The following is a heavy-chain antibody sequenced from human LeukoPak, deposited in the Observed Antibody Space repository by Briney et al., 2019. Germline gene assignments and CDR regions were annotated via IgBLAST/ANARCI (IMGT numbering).Heavy chain of an antibody. J-gene: IGHJ6*02. V-gene: IGHV4-30-2*01. Sequence: PSETLSLTCAVSGVSMGSGGYSWSWVRQPPGKGLEWIGYIYHSGSSYYNPSLKSRVTISVDTSKNQFSLKLSSVTAADTAVYYCARQDCSGGSCFPPYYYGMDVWGQGTTVTVSS. CDR1: GVSMGSGGYS. CDR2: IYHSGSS. D-gene: IGHD2-15*01. CDR3: ARQDCSGGSCFPPYYYGMDV.